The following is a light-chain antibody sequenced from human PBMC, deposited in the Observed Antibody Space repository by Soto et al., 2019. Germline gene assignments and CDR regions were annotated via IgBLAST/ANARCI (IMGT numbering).Light chain of an antibody. CDR2: DVS. Sequence: QAVVTQPASVSGSPGQSITIFCTGASSDVGAHNFVSWYQQHPGNAPKLLIYDVSNRPSGVSDRFSGSKSGNTASLTITGLQAEDEADYYCSSYTSSSTYVFGTGTKLTVL. CDR3: SSYTSSSTYV. V-gene: IGLV2-14*03. J-gene: IGLJ1*01. CDR1: SSDVGAHNF.